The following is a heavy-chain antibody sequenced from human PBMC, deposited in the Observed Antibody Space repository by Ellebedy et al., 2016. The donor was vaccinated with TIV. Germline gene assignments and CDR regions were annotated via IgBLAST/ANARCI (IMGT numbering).Heavy chain of an antibody. CDR1: GLTFSSYA. J-gene: IGHJ4*02. CDR2: ISDDGNNK. D-gene: IGHD3-22*01. Sequence: PGGSLRLSCAASGLTFSSYAMHWVRQAPGKGLEWVAVISDDGNNKYYADSVQSRFTISRDNSKNTLYLQMNSLRAEDTAVYYCTRSLYYYDNSGYNYWGQGTLVTVSS. CDR3: TRSLYYYDNSGYNY. V-gene: IGHV3-30-3*01.